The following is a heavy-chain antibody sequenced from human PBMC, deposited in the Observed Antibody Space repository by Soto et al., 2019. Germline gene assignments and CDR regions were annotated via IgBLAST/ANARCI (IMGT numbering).Heavy chain of an antibody. CDR3: AKEGPITNWYFDY. CDR1: GFTFSRYG. Sequence: QVQLVESGGGVVQPGRSLRLSCAASGFTFSRYGMHWVRQAPGKGLEWVTVISYDGKVAYYADSVKGRFTISRDNSKNTLYLQMNSLSTEDTAMYYCAKEGPITNWYFDYWGQGTLVTVSS. V-gene: IGHV3-30*18. J-gene: IGHJ4*02. CDR2: ISYDGKVA. D-gene: IGHD1-1*01.